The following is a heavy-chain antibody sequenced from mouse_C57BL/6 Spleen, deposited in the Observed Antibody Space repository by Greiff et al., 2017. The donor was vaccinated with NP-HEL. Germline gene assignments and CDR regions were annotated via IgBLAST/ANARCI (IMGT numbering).Heavy chain of an antibody. V-gene: IGHV5-16*01. CDR3: ARRNDGYLYAMDY. J-gene: IGHJ4*01. Sequence: EVQLVESEGGLVQPGSSMKLSCTASGFTFSDYYMAWVRQVPEKGLEWVANINYDGSSTYYLDSLKSRFIISRDNAKNILYLQMSSLKSEDTATYYCARRNDGYLYAMDYWGQGTSVTVSS. CDR2: INYDGSST. CDR1: GFTFSDYY. D-gene: IGHD2-3*01.